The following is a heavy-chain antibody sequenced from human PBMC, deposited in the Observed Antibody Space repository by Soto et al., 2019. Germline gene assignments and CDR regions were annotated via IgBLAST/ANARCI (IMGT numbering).Heavy chain of an antibody. V-gene: IGHV3-21*01. CDR3: AGGYSSGWYGADAFDI. CDR2: ISSSSSYI. Sequence: PGGSLRLSCAASGFTFSSYSMNWVRQAAGKGLEWVSSISSSSSYIYYADSVKGRFTISRDNAKNSLYLQMNSLRAEDTAVYYCAGGYSSGWYGADAFDIWGQGTMVTVSS. J-gene: IGHJ3*02. D-gene: IGHD6-19*01. CDR1: GFTFSSYS.